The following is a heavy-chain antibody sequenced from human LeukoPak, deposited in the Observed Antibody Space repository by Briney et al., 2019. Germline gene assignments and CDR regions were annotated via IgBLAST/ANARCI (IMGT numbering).Heavy chain of an antibody. J-gene: IGHJ2*01. CDR1: GYSINSGYY. Sequence: PSETLSLTCAVSGYSINSGYYWGWIRQPPEKGLEFIGSIYHSGTTYYNPSLKSRVTISVDTSNNHFSLKLSSVTAADTAVYYCARGGYSSGWYLFFGLWGRGTLVTVSS. CDR3: ARGGYSSGWYLFFGL. V-gene: IGHV4-38-2*01. CDR2: IYHSGTT. D-gene: IGHD6-19*01.